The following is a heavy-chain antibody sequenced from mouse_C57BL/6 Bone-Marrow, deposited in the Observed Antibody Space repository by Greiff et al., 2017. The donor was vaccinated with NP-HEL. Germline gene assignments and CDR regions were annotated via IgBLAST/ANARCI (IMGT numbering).Heavy chain of an antibody. CDR2: IHPNSGST. CDR3: ARGITTVDVTMDY. V-gene: IGHV1-64*01. Sequence: VQLQQPGAELVKPGASVKLSCKASGYTFTSYWMHWVKQRPGQGLEWIGMIHPNSGSTNYNEKFKSKATLTVDKSSSTAYMQLSSLTSEDSAVYYCARGITTVDVTMDYWGQGTSVTVSS. CDR1: GYTFTSYW. J-gene: IGHJ4*01. D-gene: IGHD1-1*01.